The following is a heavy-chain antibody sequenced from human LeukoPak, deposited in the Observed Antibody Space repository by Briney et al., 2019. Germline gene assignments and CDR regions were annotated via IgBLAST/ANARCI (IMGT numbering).Heavy chain of an antibody. CDR3: ARDGQWLAPLDY. CDR2: ISSSSSYI. V-gene: IGHV3-21*01. J-gene: IGHJ4*02. CDR1: GFTFSSYS. Sequence: GGSLRLSCAASGFTFSSYSMNWVRQAPGKGLEWVSSISSSSSYIYYADSVKGRFTISRDNAKNSLYLQMNSLRAEDTAVYYCARDGQWLAPLDYWGQGTLVTVSS. D-gene: IGHD6-19*01.